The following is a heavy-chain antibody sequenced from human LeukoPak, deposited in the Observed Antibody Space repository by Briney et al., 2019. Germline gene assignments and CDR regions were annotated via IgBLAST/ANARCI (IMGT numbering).Heavy chain of an antibody. V-gene: IGHV4-4*08. Sequence: SETLSLTCTVSGGSISSYYWSWIRQPSGKGLEWIGYIYYSGSTNYSPSLKSRVTISVDTSKNQFSLKLSSVTAADTAVYYCARDSGARGYSYGSTTFDYWGQGTLVTVSS. J-gene: IGHJ4*02. CDR3: ARDSGARGYSYGSTTFDY. CDR2: IYYSGST. D-gene: IGHD5-18*01. CDR1: GGSISSYY.